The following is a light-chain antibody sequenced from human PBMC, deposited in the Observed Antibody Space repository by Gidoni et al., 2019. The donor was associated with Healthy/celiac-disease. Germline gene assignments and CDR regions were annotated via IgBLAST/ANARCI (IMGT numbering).Light chain of an antibody. CDR1: SSDVGGYNY. Sequence: QSALTQPASVSGIPGQSITISCTGTSSDVGGYNYVSWYQQHPGKAPKLMIYDVSNRPSGVSNRFSGSKSGNTASLTISGLQAEDEADYYCSSYTSSSTLFGGGTKLTVL. J-gene: IGLJ2*01. V-gene: IGLV2-14*01. CDR2: DVS. CDR3: SSYTSSSTL.